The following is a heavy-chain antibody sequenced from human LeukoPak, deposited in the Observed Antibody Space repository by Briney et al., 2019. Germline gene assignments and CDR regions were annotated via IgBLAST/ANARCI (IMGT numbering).Heavy chain of an antibody. CDR3: AKDQGSVIAARPDY. D-gene: IGHD6-6*01. CDR2: ISGSGGST. J-gene: IGHJ4*02. Sequence: GGSLRLSCAASGFTFSSYAMSWVRQAPGKGLEWVSAISGSGGSTYYADSVKGRFTISRDNSKNTLYLQMNSLRAEDTAVYYCAKDQGSVIAARPDYWGQGTLVTVSS. V-gene: IGHV3-23*01. CDR1: GFTFSSYA.